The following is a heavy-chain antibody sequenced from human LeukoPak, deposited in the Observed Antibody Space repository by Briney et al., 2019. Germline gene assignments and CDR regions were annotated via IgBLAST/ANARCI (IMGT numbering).Heavy chain of an antibody. Sequence: GGSLRLSCAASGFAFSSYWMHWVRQAPGKELVWVSRINSDGSSTSYADSVKGRFTISRDNAKNTLYLQMNSLRAEDTAVYYCHRDYYGSGSDRDYWGQGTLVTVSS. V-gene: IGHV3-74*01. CDR2: INSDGSST. CDR3: HRDYYGSGSDRDY. J-gene: IGHJ4*02. D-gene: IGHD3-10*01. CDR1: GFAFSSYW.